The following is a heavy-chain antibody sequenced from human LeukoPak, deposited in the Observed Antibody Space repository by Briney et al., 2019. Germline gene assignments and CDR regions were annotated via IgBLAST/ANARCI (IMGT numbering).Heavy chain of an antibody. CDR2: IYHSGST. CDR3: ARVRAGYSSSWYFDY. V-gene: IGHV4-59*12. D-gene: IGHD6-13*01. Sequence: PSETLSLTCTVSGGSISSYYWSWIRQPPGKGLEWIGYIYHSGSTYYNPSLKSRVTISVDRSKNQFSLKLSSVTAADTAVYYCARVRAGYSSSWYFDYWGQGTLVTVSS. J-gene: IGHJ4*02. CDR1: GGSISSYY.